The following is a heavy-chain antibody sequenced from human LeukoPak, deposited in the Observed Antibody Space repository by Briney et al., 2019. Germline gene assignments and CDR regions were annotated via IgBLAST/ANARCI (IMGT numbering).Heavy chain of an antibody. CDR3: ARDQIAARNWFDP. CDR2: IIPIFGTA. D-gene: IGHD6-6*01. J-gene: IGHJ5*02. Sequence: GASVKVSCKASGGTFSSYAISWVRQAPGQGLEWTGGIIPIFGTANYAQKFQGRVTITADESTSTAYMELSSLRSEDTAVYYCARDQIAARNWFDPWGQGTLVTVSS. V-gene: IGHV1-69*01. CDR1: GGTFSSYA.